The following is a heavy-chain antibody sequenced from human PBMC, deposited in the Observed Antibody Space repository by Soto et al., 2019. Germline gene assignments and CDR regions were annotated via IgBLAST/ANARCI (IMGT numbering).Heavy chain of an antibody. Sequence: EVQLVESGGDLVQRGGSLRLSCAASGFDVSNTDMSWVRQAPGKGLEWVSVIYSGGYTNYADSVKGRFIVSRDSPKNTLYLQMERHRAEDTAVYYCAREAIIVIAAPEYYFDYWGQGTLVTVSS. CDR3: AREAIIVIAAPEYYFDY. V-gene: IGHV3-66*01. CDR2: IYSGGYT. J-gene: IGHJ4*02. CDR1: GFDVSNTD. D-gene: IGHD3-22*01.